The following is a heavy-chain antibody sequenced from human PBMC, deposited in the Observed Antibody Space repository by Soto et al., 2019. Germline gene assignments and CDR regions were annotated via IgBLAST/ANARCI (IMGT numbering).Heavy chain of an antibody. CDR1: GFTFSSYG. J-gene: IGHJ6*02. CDR2: IWYDGSNK. V-gene: IGHV3-33*01. Sequence: QVQLVESGGGVVQPGRSLRLSCAASGFTFSSYGMHWVRQAPGKGLEWVAVIWYDGSNKYYADSVKGRFTISRDNSKNTLYLQMNSLRAEDTAVYYCARVSIVYADPFYYYYYGMDVWGQGTTVTVSS. CDR3: ARVSIVYADPFYYYYYGMDV. D-gene: IGHD2-8*01.